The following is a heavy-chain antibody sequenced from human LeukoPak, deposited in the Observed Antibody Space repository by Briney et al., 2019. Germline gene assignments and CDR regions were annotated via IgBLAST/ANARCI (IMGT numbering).Heavy chain of an antibody. J-gene: IGHJ5*02. V-gene: IGHV1-46*01. D-gene: IGHD1-26*01. CDR1: GYTFTSNY. Sequence: EASVKVSCKAFGYTFTSNYMHWVRQAPGQGPEWMGLINPTGGSTGYAQKFQGRVTMTRDMSTSTDYMELSSLRSEDTAIYYCARDNSVGDNAWWFDPWGQGTLVTVSS. CDR2: INPTGGST. CDR3: ARDNSVGDNAWWFDP.